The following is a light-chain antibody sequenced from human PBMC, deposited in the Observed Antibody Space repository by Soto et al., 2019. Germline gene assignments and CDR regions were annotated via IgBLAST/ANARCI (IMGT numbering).Light chain of an antibody. Sequence: QTVVTQEPSLTVSPGGTVTLTCASSTGAVASGNFPNWFQQKPGQTPRSLIFNTNNKHSWTPARFSGSLLGGKAALTLSGVQPEDEAEYYCLLYYGTNQRVFGGGTKLTVL. V-gene: IGLV7-43*01. J-gene: IGLJ3*02. CDR2: NTN. CDR1: TGAVASGNF. CDR3: LLYYGTNQRV.